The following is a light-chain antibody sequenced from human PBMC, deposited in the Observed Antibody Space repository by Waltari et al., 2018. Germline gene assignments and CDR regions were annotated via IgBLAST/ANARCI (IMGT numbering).Light chain of an antibody. V-gene: IGKV3-15*01. CDR1: QSISSN. J-gene: IGKJ1*01. CDR2: GAS. CDR3: QYYGT. Sequence: EIVMTQSPATLSVSPGERATLSCRASQSISSNLAWYQQRPGQAPRLLLYGASTRASDIPDRFSGRGSGTDFTLTISSLQPDDFATYFCQYYGTFGQGTKVEI.